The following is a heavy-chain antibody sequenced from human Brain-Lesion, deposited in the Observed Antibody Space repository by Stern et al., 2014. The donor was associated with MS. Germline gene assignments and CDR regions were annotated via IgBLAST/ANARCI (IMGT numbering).Heavy chain of an antibody. V-gene: IGHV4-39*01. J-gene: IGHJ4*02. CDR1: GGSISRSTYY. D-gene: IGHD5-24*01. Sequence: QVQLQESGPGLVKPSETLSITCTVSGGSISRSTYYWGWIRQPPGKGLEWIGNIYYSGTTYYDPSLKSRVTISVHAATNQFPLKLNSVTAADTAVYYCARLTGIIDSWGQGTLVAVSS. CDR3: ARLTGIIDS. CDR2: IYYSGTT.